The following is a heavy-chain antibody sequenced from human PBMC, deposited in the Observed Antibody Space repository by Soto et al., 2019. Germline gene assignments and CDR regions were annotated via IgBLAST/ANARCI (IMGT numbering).Heavy chain of an antibody. J-gene: IGHJ5*02. CDR3: ARVGGCSGGSCYFGWFDP. V-gene: IGHV1-3*01. CDR2: INAGNGNT. D-gene: IGHD2-15*01. CDR1: GYTFTSYA. Sequence: GASVKVSCKASGYTFTSYAMHCVRQAPGQMLEWMGWINAGNGNTKYSQKFQGRVTITRDTSASTAYMELSSLRSEDTAVYYCARVGGCSGGSCYFGWFDPWGQGTLVTVSS.